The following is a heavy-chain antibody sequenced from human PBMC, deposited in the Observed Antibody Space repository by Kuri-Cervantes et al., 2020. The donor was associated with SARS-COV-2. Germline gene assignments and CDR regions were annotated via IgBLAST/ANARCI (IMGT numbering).Heavy chain of an antibody. CDR3: ARRGGYSYGYPDY. CDR2: IYPGDSDT. CDR1: GYSFTSYW. V-gene: IGHV5-51*01. Sequence: KVSCKGSGYSFTSYWISWVRQMPGKGLEWMGIIYPGDSDTRYSPSFQGQVTISADKSISTAYLQWSSLKASDTAMYYCARRGGYSYGYPDYWGQGTLVTVSS. J-gene: IGHJ4*02. D-gene: IGHD5-18*01.